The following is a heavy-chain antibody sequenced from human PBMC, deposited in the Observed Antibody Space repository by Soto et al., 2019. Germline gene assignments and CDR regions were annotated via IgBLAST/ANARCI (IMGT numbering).Heavy chain of an antibody. D-gene: IGHD6-13*01. J-gene: IGHJ4*02. CDR1: GGSISSGDYY. CDR2: ISYSGST. Sequence: SETLSLTCTVSGGSISSGDYYWSWIRQPPGKGLEWIGYISYSGSTYYNPSLKSRLTISVDTSKNQFSLKLTSVTAADTAVYYCVTLFGAAAPFDYWGQGTLVTVSS. CDR3: VTLFGAAAPFDY. V-gene: IGHV4-30-4*01.